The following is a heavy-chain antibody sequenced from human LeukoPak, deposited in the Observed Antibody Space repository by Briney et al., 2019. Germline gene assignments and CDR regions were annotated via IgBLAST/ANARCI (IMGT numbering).Heavy chain of an antibody. V-gene: IGHV3-64D*09. D-gene: IGHD1-26*01. J-gene: IGHJ4*02. CDR3: VKERSGGFFDY. CDR2: ISSSGGST. Sequence: RGSPRLSCSVSGFTFSSYAMHWVCQAPGKGLEYVSAISSSGGSTYYADLVKGRFTISRDNSKNTLYLQMSSLRPEDTAVYFCVKERSGGFFDYWGQGTLVTVSS. CDR1: GFTFSSYA.